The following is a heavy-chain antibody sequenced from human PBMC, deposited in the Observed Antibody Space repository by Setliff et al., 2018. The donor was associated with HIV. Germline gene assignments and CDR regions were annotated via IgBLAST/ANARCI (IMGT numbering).Heavy chain of an antibody. CDR2: VSRGGST. Sequence: TWVRQAPGKGLEWIGEVSRGGSTTYNPSLTGRVSVSVDTSKSQFSLKLTNVTAADAAVYYCARAVCPSLNCYSFFNYWGHGSLVTVSS. J-gene: IGHJ4*01. D-gene: IGHD2-15*01. V-gene: IGHV4-34*01. CDR3: ARAVCPSLNCYSFFNY.